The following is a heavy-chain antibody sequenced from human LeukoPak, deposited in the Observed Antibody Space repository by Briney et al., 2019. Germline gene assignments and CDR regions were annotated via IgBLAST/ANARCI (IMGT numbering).Heavy chain of an antibody. Sequence: ASVEVSCKASGYTFTSYGISWVRQAPGQGLEWMGWISAYNGNTNYAQKLQGRVTMTTDTSTSTAYMELRSLRSDDTAVYYCARDSTCSSTSCYHWFDPWGQGTLVTVSS. CDR3: ARDSTCSSTSCYHWFDP. CDR2: ISAYNGNT. V-gene: IGHV1-18*01. CDR1: GYTFTSYG. J-gene: IGHJ5*02. D-gene: IGHD2-2*01.